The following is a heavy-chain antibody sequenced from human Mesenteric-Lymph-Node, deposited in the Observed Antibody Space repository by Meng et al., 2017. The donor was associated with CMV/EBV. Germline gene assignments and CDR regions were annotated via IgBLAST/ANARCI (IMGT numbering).Heavy chain of an antibody. D-gene: IGHD4-17*01. J-gene: IGHJ4*02. V-gene: IGHV3-74*01. CDR2: VYTDGTSI. CDR3: VKDRLTTVKGFFDY. Sequence: GESLKISCAASGFTPSTYWMHWVRQTPEQGLVWVSRVYTDGTSIGYADAVKGRFTISRDNSKNTLYMQVNSLRVEDTAVYYCVKDRLTTVKGFFDYWGQGTLVTVSS. CDR1: GFTPSTYW.